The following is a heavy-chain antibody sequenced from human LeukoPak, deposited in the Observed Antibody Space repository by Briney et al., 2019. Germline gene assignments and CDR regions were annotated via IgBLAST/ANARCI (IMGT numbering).Heavy chain of an antibody. V-gene: IGHV4-39*01. CDR3: TRAPAAAAPDY. CDR1: GVSISSSSYN. Sequence: SETLSLTCTVSGVSISSSSYNWGRLRQAQGKGLEWSGSIYYSGSTYYNPSLKSPVTISVDTSKNQFSLKLSSVTAADTAVYYCTRAPAAAAPDYWGQGTLVTVSS. D-gene: IGHD6-13*01. CDR2: IYYSGST. J-gene: IGHJ4*02.